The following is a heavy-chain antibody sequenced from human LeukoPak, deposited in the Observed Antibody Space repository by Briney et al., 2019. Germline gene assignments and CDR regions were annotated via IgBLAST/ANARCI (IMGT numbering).Heavy chain of an antibody. CDR1: GYTFTSYY. J-gene: IGHJ4*02. V-gene: IGHV1-46*01. Sequence: GASVKVPCKASGYTFTSYYMHWVRQAPGQGLEWMGIINPSGGSTSYAQKFQGRVTMTRDTSTSTVYMELSSLRSEDTAVYYCARPFGPRDYGDTGPFDYWGQGTLVTVSS. D-gene: IGHD4-17*01. CDR3: ARPFGPRDYGDTGPFDY. CDR2: INPSGGST.